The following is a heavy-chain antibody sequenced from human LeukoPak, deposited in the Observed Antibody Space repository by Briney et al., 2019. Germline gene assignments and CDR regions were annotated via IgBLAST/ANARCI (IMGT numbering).Heavy chain of an antibody. CDR3: ARGGYYGSGRYYFDS. J-gene: IGHJ4*02. D-gene: IGHD3-3*01. CDR2: IKSDGSNT. Sequence: YPGGSLRLSCAASGFTFSSYWMHWVRQAPGKGLVWVSRIKSDGSNTNYADSVKGRFTISRDNAKNTLHLQMNSLRAEDTAVYYCARGGYYGSGRYYFDSWGQGTLVTVSS. V-gene: IGHV3-74*01. CDR1: GFTFSSYW.